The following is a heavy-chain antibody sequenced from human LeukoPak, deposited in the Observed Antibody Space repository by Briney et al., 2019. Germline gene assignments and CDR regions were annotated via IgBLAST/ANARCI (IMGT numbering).Heavy chain of an antibody. Sequence: SETLSLTCAVYGGSFSGYYWGWIRQPPGKGLEWIGSIYHSGSTYYNPSLKSRVTISVDTSKNQFSLKLSSVTAADTAVYYCTRDTYYYDSSGHDYWGQGTLVTVSS. CDR3: TRDTYYYDSSGHDY. D-gene: IGHD3-22*01. CDR2: IYHSGST. V-gene: IGHV4-38-2*02. J-gene: IGHJ4*02. CDR1: GGSFSGYY.